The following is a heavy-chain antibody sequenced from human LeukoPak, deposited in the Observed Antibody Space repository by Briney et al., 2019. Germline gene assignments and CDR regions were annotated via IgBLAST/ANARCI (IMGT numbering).Heavy chain of an antibody. J-gene: IGHJ5*02. CDR1: GFTFSSYA. CDR2: ISYDGSNK. D-gene: IGHD3-10*01. CDR3: ARDLNDYYGSGSSYNWFDP. V-gene: IGHV3-30-3*01. Sequence: GRSLRLSCAASGFTFSSYAMHWVRQAPGKGLEWVAVISYDGSNKYYADSVKGRFTISRDSSKNTLYLQMNRLRAEDTAVYYCARDLNDYYGSGSSYNWFDPWGQGTLVTVSS.